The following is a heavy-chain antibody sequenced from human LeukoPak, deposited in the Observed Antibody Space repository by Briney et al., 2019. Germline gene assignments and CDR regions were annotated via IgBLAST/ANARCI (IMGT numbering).Heavy chain of an antibody. D-gene: IGHD2-2*01. CDR2: IYSGGDT. J-gene: IGHJ4*02. CDR1: GFTVSINY. Sequence: GSLRLSCAASGFTVSINYMSWVRQAPGKGLEWVSVIYSGGDTYYADSVKGRFTISRDNSKNTVYLQMNSLRAEDTAVYYCARGETSSYDYWGQGTLVTVSS. V-gene: IGHV3-53*01. CDR3: ARGETSSYDY.